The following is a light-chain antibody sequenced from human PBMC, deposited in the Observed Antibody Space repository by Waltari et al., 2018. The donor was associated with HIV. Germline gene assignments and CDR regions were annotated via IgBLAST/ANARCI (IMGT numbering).Light chain of an antibody. CDR1: ALPTQY. J-gene: IGLJ1*01. CDR2: KDN. CDR3: QSADSTGSYPDV. Sequence: SYELTQPPSVSVSPGQTARITCSGDALPTQYAYWYQQKPGQAPLWVIYKDNERPSGIPERFSGSSSGTTVTLTISGVHTEDEADYYCQSADSTGSYPDVFGTGTKVTVL. V-gene: IGLV3-25*03.